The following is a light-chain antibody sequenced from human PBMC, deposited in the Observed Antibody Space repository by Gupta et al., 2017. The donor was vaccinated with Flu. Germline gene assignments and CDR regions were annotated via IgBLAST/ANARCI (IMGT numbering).Light chain of an antibody. CDR1: RSDVGGYDY. CDR2: DVS. J-gene: IGLJ2*01. V-gene: IGLV2-11*03. CDR3: CSYAGSYVV. Sequence: GTRSDVGGYDYVSWYQQHPGKAPKLLISDVSKRPLGVPDRFSGSKSGNTASLTISGLQAEDEADYYCCSYAGSYVVFGGGTKLTIL.